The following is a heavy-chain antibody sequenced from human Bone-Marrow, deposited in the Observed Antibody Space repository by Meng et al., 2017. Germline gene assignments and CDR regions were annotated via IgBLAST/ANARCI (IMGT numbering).Heavy chain of an antibody. D-gene: IGHD3-10*01. CDR3: AKGRSGSYYNRYYFDY. CDR1: GFTFSSYW. CDR2: INSDGSST. J-gene: IGHJ4*02. Sequence: GESLKISCAASGFTFSSYWMHWVRQAPGKGLVWVSRINSDGSSTSYADSVKGRFTISRDNAKNTLYLQMNSLRAEDTAVYYCAKGRSGSYYNRYYFDYWGQGTLVTVSS. V-gene: IGHV3-74*01.